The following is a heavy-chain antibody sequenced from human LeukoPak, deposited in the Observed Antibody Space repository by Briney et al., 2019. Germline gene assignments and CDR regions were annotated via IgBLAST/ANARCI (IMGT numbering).Heavy chain of an antibody. J-gene: IGHJ4*02. D-gene: IGHD6-19*01. CDR1: GGSFSGYY. Sequence: SETLSLTCAVYGGSFSGYYWSWIRQPPGKGLEWIGEINHSGSTNYNPSLKSRVTISVDTSKNQFSLKLSSVTAADTAAYYCARGRNSSGYLIDYWGQGTLVTVSS. V-gene: IGHV4-34*01. CDR2: INHSGST. CDR3: ARGRNSSGYLIDY.